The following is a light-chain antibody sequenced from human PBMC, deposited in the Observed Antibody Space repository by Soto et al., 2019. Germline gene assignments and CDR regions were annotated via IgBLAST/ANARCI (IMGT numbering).Light chain of an antibody. CDR2: KAS. CDR1: QSIRSW. V-gene: IGKV1-5*03. J-gene: IGKJ1*01. Sequence: DIQMTQSPSTLSAFVGDRVTITCRASQSIRSWLAWYQQKPGKAPKLLIYKASTLESGVPSRFSGSGSGTEFTLAISSLQPDDFATYYCLQYDSYSGTFGQGTKVEIK. CDR3: LQYDSYSGT.